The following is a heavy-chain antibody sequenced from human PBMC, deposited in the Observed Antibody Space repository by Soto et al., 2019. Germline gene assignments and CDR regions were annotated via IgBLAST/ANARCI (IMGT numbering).Heavy chain of an antibody. CDR3: ARGGMNTFGGVIVKFDY. D-gene: IGHD3-16*02. V-gene: IGHV4-34*01. Sequence: SETLSLTCAVYGGSFSGYYWSWIRQPPGKGLEWIGEINHSGSTNYNPSLKSRVTISVDTSKNQFSLKLSSVTAADTAVYYCARGGMNTFGGVIVKFDYWGQGTLVTVSS. CDR1: GGSFSGYY. J-gene: IGHJ4*02. CDR2: INHSGST.